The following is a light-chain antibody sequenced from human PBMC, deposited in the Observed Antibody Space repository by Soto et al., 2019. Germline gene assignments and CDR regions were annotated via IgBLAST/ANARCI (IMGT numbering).Light chain of an antibody. CDR3: QLYRMLPNT. Sequence: SPGPLSFSPRDRATLSCRASQSVSSRQLAWYQQKPGQPPRLLIYGASTRATGIPDRFSGSGSGTDFSLTIRGLKPEDFAVYYCQLYRMLPNTFGQGRLLEIK. CDR1: QSVSSRQ. V-gene: IGKV3-20*01. J-gene: IGKJ5*01. CDR2: GAS.